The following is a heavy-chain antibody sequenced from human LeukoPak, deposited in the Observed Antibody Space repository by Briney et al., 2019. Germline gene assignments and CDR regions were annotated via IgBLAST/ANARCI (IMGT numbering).Heavy chain of an antibody. CDR3: ARDGDGYNSEVGY. CDR2: ISAYNGNT. Sequence: ASVKVSCKASGYTFTSYGISWVRQAPGQGLEWMGWISAYNGNTNYAQKLQGRVTMTTDTSTSTAYIELRSLRSDDTALYYCARDGDGYNSEVGYWGQGTLVTVSS. V-gene: IGHV1-18*01. D-gene: IGHD5-24*01. J-gene: IGHJ4*02. CDR1: GYTFTSYG.